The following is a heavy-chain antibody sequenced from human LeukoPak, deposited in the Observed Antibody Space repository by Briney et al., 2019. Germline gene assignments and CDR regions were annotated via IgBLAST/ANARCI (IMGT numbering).Heavy chain of an antibody. V-gene: IGHV3-49*04. CDR1: GFSFDGYA. J-gene: IGHJ4*02. Sequence: GGSLRVSCSASGFSFDGYAMSWVRQAPGKGLQWAGFIRGKAYGATATYAASVQGRFIISRDDSSNIVHLQMNSLKIEDTAVYFCARVNYYNSASYYGYFDYWGQGALVTVSS. CDR3: ARVNYYNSASYYGYFDY. CDR2: IRGKAYGATA. D-gene: IGHD3-22*01.